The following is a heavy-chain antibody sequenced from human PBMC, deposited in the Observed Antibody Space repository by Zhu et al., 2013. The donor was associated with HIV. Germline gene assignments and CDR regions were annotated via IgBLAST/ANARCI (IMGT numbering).Heavy chain of an antibody. D-gene: IGHD5-18*01. CDR2: INPNSGGT. Sequence: QVQLVQSGAEVKKPGASVKVSCKASGYTFTGYYMHWVRQAPGQGLEWMGWINPNSGGTNYAQKFQGWVTMTRDTSISTAYMELSRLRSDDTAVYYCARSGVKWIRGGGWFDPWGQGTLVTVSS. CDR3: ARSGVKWIRGGGWFDP. J-gene: IGHJ5*02. CDR1: GYTFTGYY. V-gene: IGHV1-2*04.